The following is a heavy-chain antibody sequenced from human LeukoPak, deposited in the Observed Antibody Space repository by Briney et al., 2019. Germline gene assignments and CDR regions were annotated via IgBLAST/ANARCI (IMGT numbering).Heavy chain of an antibody. CDR2: ISPYNDNT. Sequence: ASVKVSCKASGYTFTSFGVSWVRQAPGQGLEWMGWISPYNDNTNYTQKFQGRVTLTTDTSTSTAYMELRSLTSDDTAVYYCAREPSGLLFDYWGQGTLVTVSS. CDR3: AREPSGLLFDY. D-gene: IGHD6-25*01. V-gene: IGHV1-18*01. J-gene: IGHJ4*01. CDR1: GYTFTSFG.